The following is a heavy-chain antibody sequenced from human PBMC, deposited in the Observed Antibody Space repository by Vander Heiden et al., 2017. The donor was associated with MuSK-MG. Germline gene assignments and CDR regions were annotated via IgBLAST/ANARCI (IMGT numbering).Heavy chain of an antibody. CDR2: IYYSGST. V-gene: IGHV4-31*03. CDR3: ARAPIAVAGRRSYFDY. Sequence: QVQLQESGPGLVKPSQTLSLTCTVSGGSISSGGYYWSWIRQNPGKGLEWIGYIYYSGSTYYNPSLKSRVTISVDTSKNQFSLKLSSVTAADTAVYYCARAPIAVAGRRSYFDYWGQGTLVTVSS. CDR1: GGSISSGGYY. J-gene: IGHJ4*02. D-gene: IGHD6-19*01.